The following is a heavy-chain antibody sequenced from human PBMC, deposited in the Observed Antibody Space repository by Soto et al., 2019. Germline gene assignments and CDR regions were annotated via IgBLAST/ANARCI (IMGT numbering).Heavy chain of an antibody. D-gene: IGHD3-22*01. Sequence: PGGSLRLSCAASGFTFSSYAMHWVRQAPGKGLEWVAVISYDGSNKYYADSVKGRFTISRDNSKNTLYLQMNSLRAEDTAVYYCARDSYYDSSGYYPGYWGQGTLVTVSS. J-gene: IGHJ4*02. V-gene: IGHV3-30-3*01. CDR3: ARDSYYDSSGYYPGY. CDR1: GFTFSSYA. CDR2: ISYDGSNK.